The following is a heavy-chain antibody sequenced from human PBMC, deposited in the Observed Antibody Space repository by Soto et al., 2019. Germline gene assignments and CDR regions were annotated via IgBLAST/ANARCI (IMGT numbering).Heavy chain of an antibody. V-gene: IGHV1-18*01. D-gene: IGHD5-18*01. CDR2: ISANNGNT. Sequence: QVQLVQSGAEVKKPGASVKVSCKASGYTFTSYGISWVRQAPGQGLEWMGWISANNGNTNYEQKFQGRVTMTTDTSTSTAYMQLRSLRSDDTAVYYCANFVHGLYNYGHFPLRYWGQGTLVTVSS. J-gene: IGHJ4*02. CDR3: ANFVHGLYNYGHFPLRY. CDR1: GYTFTSYG.